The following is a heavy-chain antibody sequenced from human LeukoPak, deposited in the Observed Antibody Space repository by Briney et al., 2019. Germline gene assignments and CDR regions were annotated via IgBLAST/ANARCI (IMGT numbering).Heavy chain of an antibody. Sequence: SETLSLTCTVSGGTISYYYWSWIRQPPGKGLEWIGYIYYSGSTNYNPSLKSRVTISVDTSKNQFSLKLNSVTAADTAVYYCARITYGDNHFDIWGQGTMVTVSS. CDR1: GGTISYYY. CDR3: ARITYGDNHFDI. D-gene: IGHD4-23*01. CDR2: IYYSGST. V-gene: IGHV4-59*01. J-gene: IGHJ3*02.